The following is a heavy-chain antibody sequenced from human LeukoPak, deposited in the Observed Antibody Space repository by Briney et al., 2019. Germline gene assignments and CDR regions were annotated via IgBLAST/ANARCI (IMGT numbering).Heavy chain of an antibody. CDR1: GYSFTSYW. D-gene: IGHD5-18*01. CDR3: ARQTSAGRGYSYGYGDFDY. Sequence: GESLKISCKGSGYSFTSYWIGWVRQIPGKGLEWMGIIYPGDSDTRYSTPLQGQVTISADKSISTAYLQWSSLKASDTAMYYCARQTSAGRGYSYGYGDFDYWGQGTLVTVSS. CDR2: IYPGDSDT. V-gene: IGHV5-51*01. J-gene: IGHJ4*02.